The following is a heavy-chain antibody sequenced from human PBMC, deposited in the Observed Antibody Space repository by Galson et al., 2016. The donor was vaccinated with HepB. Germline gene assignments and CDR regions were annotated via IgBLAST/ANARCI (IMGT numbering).Heavy chain of an antibody. D-gene: IGHD1-26*01. V-gene: IGHV3-7*03. CDR2: IKQDGSEK. Sequence: SLRLSCATSGFTFNGYWMNWVRQTAGKGLEWVAIIKQDGSEKYYAASVQGRFTISRDNAENSLFLEMNSLRVEDTATYYCGRGAGWVFDSWGQGTLVTVSS. CDR1: GFTFNGYW. J-gene: IGHJ4*02. CDR3: GRGAGWVFDS.